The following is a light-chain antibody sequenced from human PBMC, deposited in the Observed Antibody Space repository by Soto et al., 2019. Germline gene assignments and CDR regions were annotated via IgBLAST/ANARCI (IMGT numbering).Light chain of an antibody. CDR3: QQYNNWWT. CDR1: QSVSSN. CDR2: GAS. J-gene: IGKJ1*01. V-gene: IGKV3-15*01. Sequence: EIVMTQSPATLSVSPGERATLSCRASQSVSSNLAWYQQKPCQAPRLLIYGASTRATGIPARLSGSGSGTEFTLTISSLHSEDFAVYYCQQYNNWWTFGQGTKVDIK.